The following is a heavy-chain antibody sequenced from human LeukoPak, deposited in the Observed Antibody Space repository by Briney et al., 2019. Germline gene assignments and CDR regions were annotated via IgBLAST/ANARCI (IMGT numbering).Heavy chain of an antibody. CDR2: IKQDGSEK. CDR1: GYTFSTYW. Sequence: GGSLRLSCAASGYTFSTYWMHWVRQAPGKGLEWVANIKQDGSEKYYVDSVKGRFTISRDNAKNSLYLQMNSLRAEDTAVYYCARGTRYCSGGSCYNAYWGQGTLVTVSS. D-gene: IGHD2-15*01. V-gene: IGHV3-7*01. CDR3: ARGTRYCSGGSCYNAY. J-gene: IGHJ4*02.